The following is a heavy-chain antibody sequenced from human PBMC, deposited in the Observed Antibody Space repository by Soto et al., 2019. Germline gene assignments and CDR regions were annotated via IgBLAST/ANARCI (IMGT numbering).Heavy chain of an antibody. D-gene: IGHD4-17*01. CDR1: GVSVSSGVYF. CDR2: INYDGST. Sequence: QVQLHESGPGLVKPSQTLSLTCTVSGVSVSSGVYFWTWARQHAGRCMEWRGNINYDGSTHYNLSLQSPVTISLDKSQNQFSLHLTSLTAADTAGYFCARDPVSDYGWFDPWGQGTLVTVSS. V-gene: IGHV4-31*01. J-gene: IGHJ5*02. CDR3: ARDPVSDYGWFDP.